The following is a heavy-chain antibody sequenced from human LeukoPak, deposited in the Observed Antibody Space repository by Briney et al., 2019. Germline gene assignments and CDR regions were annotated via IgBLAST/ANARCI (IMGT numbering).Heavy chain of an antibody. CDR2: IYTSGST. J-gene: IGHJ4*02. V-gene: IGHV4-61*02. D-gene: IGHD3-10*02. CDR3: ARAITMIGGFDY. CDR1: GGSISSGSYY. Sequence: SETLSLTCTAAGGSISSGSYYWSWIRQPAGKGLEWIGRIYTSGSTNYNPSLNSRVTITVDTSNNQFSLKLSSVTAADTAVYYCARAITMIGGFDYWGQGTLVTVSS.